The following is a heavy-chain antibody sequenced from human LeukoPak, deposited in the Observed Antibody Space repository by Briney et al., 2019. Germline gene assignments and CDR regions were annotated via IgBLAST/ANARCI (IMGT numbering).Heavy chain of an antibody. V-gene: IGHV3-9*01. CDR2: ISWNSGSI. CDR1: GFTFDDYA. J-gene: IGHJ3*02. D-gene: IGHD1-26*01. Sequence: GGSLRLSCAASGFTFDDYAMHWVRQAPGKGLEWVSGISWNSGSIGYADSVKGRFTISRDNSKNTLYLQMNSLRAEDTAVYYCAREFLSGSYYHAFDIWGQGTMVTVSS. CDR3: AREFLSGSYYHAFDI.